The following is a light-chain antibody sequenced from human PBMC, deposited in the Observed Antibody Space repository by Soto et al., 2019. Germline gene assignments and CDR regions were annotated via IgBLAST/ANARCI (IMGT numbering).Light chain of an antibody. CDR1: QSVTSY. CDR3: QQRSNWPPLT. J-gene: IGKJ4*01. Sequence: EIVLTQSPATLSLSPGERATLSCRASQSVTSYLVWYQQKPGQATRLLIYDASNSAMGIPARVSGSGSGTHFTLPISSLVPQDFAVYYCQQRSNWPPLTFGGGTKVEIK. CDR2: DAS. V-gene: IGKV3-11*01.